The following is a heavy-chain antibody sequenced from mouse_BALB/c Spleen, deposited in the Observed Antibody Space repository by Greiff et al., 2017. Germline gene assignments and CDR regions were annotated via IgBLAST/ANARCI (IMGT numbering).Heavy chain of an antibody. CDR1: GFNIKDYY. D-gene: IGHD4-1*01. CDR3: NAWPGTRGGFAY. Sequence: VHVKQSGAELVRSGASVKLSCTASGFNIKDYYMHWVKQRPEQGLEWIGWIDPENGDTEYAPKFQGKATMTADTSSNTAYLQLSSLTSEDTAVYYCNAWPGTRGGFAYWGQGTLVTVSA. CDR2: IDPENGDT. V-gene: IGHV14-4*02. J-gene: IGHJ3*01.